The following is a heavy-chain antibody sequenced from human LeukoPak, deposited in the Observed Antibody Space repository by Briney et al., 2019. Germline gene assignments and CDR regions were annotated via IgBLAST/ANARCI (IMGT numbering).Heavy chain of an antibody. CDR3: ARDDGSVYDILTGYRYGSSHLDY. J-gene: IGHJ4*02. CDR2: INPSGGST. Sequence: ASVKVSCKASGYTFTSYYMHWVRQAPGQGLEWMGIINPSGGSTSYAQKFQGRVTMTRDTSTSTVYMELSSLRSEDTAVYYCARDDGSVYDILTGYRYGSSHLDYWGQGTLVTVSS. D-gene: IGHD3-9*01. CDR1: GYTFTSYY. V-gene: IGHV1-46*01.